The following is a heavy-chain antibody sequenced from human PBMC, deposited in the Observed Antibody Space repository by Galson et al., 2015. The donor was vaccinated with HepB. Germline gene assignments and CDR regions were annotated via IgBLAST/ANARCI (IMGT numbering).Heavy chain of an antibody. CDR2: IRSKANSYAT. D-gene: IGHD3-22*01. Sequence: SLRLSCAASGFTFSGSAMHWVRQASGKGLEWVGRIRSKANSYATAYAASVKGRFTISRDDSKNTAYLQMNSLKTEDTAVYYCTRHTQGYYYDSSGREELMDVWGQGTTVTVSS. CDR3: TRHTQGYYYDSSGREELMDV. V-gene: IGHV3-73*01. J-gene: IGHJ6*02. CDR1: GFTFSGSA.